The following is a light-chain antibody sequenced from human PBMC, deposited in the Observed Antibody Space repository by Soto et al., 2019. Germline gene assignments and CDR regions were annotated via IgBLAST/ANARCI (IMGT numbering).Light chain of an antibody. CDR3: QHYNSYSRT. V-gene: IGKV1-5*03. CDR1: DNIDTW. CDR2: KAS. J-gene: IGKJ1*01. Sequence: DIQMTQSTSTLSSSVVDRVAVTGRASDNIDTWVAWYQQKPGEAPKLLIYKASKLENGDPSRFAGFGSGTEFTLSIASLQPDDSATYYCQHYNSYSRTFGQGTKVDI.